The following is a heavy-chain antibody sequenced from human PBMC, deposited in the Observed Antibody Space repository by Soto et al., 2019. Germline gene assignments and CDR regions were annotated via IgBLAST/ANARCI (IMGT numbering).Heavy chain of an antibody. V-gene: IGHV1-18*01. CDR2: NSAYSGNT. Sequence: QVQLVQPGAEVKKPGASVKVSCKASGYHFTSYGISWVRQAPGQGLEWMGWNSAYSGNTNYAQKLQGRGTMTTDTSTSTPYMELRSVRSDDTAVYYCARDRMGAGDSSCWYGHTVDYWGQGTLGTVSS. CDR1: GYHFTSYG. D-gene: IGHD6-19*01. CDR3: ARDRMGAGDSSCWYGHTVDY. J-gene: IGHJ4*02.